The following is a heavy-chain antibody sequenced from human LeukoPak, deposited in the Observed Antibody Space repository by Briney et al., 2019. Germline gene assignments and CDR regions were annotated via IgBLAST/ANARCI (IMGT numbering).Heavy chain of an antibody. CDR3: ATSYSYGYNY. CDR2: INHSGST. D-gene: IGHD5-18*01. Sequence: SETLSLTCAVYGGSFSGYYWSWIRQPPGKGLEWIGEINHSGSTNYNPSLKSRVTISVDRSKNQFSLKLSSVTAADTAVYYCATSYSYGYNYWGQGTLVTVSS. CDR1: GGSFSGYY. V-gene: IGHV4-34*01. J-gene: IGHJ4*02.